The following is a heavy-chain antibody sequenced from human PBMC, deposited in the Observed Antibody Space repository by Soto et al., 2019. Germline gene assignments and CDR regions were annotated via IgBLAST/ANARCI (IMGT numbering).Heavy chain of an antibody. CDR3: ARSDGMYSYYGMDV. CDR2: IYYSGST. D-gene: IGHD2-21*01. V-gene: IGHV4-59*01. J-gene: IGHJ6*02. Sequence: SETLCLPCSVLGGSISGYGWSWIRQPPGKGLEWIGYIYYSGSTNYNPSLKSRVTISVDTSKNQFSLKLSSVTAADTAVYYCARSDGMYSYYGMDVWGQGTTVTVSS. CDR1: GGSISGYG.